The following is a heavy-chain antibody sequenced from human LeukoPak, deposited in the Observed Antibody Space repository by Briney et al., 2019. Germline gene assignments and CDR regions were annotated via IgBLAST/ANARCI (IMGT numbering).Heavy chain of an antibody. J-gene: IGHJ4*02. CDR2: IYWDDDE. CDR3: VHRLGGWYSHFDF. CDR1: GFSLNPNAVA. D-gene: IGHD6-19*01. V-gene: IGHV2-5*02. Sequence: SGPTLVKPTQTLTLTCSFSGFSLNPNAVAVAWVRQPPGKGLEWLGLIYWDDDERYSPSLKTRLTITKDTSRNQVVLTMTNMDPVDTGTYYCVHRLGGWYSHFDFWGQGTLVSVSS.